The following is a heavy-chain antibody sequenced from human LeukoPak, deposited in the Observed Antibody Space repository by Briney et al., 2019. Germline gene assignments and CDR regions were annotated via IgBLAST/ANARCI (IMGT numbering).Heavy chain of an antibody. V-gene: IGHV4-4*02. J-gene: IGHJ5*02. D-gene: IGHD6-13*01. Sequence: SGTLSLTCAVSGGSISSNNWWSWVRHPPGRGLEWIGEIYHSGSTNYNPSLKSRVTISVDTSEDQFSLKLSSVTAADTAVYYCARAGRSSWYKYDWFDPWGQGTLVTVSS. CDR3: ARAGRSSWYKYDWFDP. CDR2: IYHSGST. CDR1: GGSISSNNW.